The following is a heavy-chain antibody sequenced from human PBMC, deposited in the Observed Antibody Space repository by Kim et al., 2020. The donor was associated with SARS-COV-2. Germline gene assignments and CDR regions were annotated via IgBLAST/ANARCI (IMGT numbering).Heavy chain of an antibody. CDR2: ITGSGGST. V-gene: IGHV3-23*01. CDR1: GFTFSSYA. J-gene: IGHJ4*02. Sequence: GGSLRLSCAASGFTFSSYAMSWVRQAPGKGLEWVSAITGSGGSTYYADSVKGRFTISRDNSKNTLYLQMNSLTAEDTAVYYCAKDRGLYYFDYWGQGTLVTVSS. CDR3: AKDRGLYYFDY.